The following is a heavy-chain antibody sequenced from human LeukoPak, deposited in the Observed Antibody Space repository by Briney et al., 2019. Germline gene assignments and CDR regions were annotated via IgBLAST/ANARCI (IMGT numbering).Heavy chain of an antibody. D-gene: IGHD2-15*01. Sequence: SGTLSLTCAVSGGSISSSNWWSWVRQPPGKGLEWIGEIYHSGSTNYNPSLKSRVTISVDKSKNQFSLKLSSVTAADTAVYYGARVKDCSDGSCYSGPYTDYWGQGTLVTVSS. V-gene: IGHV4-4*02. CDR1: GGSISSSNW. CDR2: IYHSGST. J-gene: IGHJ4*02. CDR3: ARVKDCSDGSCYSGPYTDY.